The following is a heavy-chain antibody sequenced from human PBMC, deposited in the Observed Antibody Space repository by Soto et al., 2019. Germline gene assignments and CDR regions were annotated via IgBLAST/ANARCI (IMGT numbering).Heavy chain of an antibody. D-gene: IGHD6-19*01. Sequence: PGGSLRLSCVVSGFTFDDYAMHWVRQAPGKGLEWVSGINWNSGLIVYANSVKGRFTISRDNAKNSLYLQVSSLKTEDTALYYCVKDKSEGSSGWTGFDCWGQGTLVTVSS. CDR1: GFTFDDYA. V-gene: IGHV3-9*01. CDR2: INWNSGLI. J-gene: IGHJ4*02. CDR3: VKDKSEGSSGWTGFDC.